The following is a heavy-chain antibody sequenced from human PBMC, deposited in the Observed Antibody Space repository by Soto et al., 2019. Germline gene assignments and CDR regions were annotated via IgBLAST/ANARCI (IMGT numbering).Heavy chain of an antibody. D-gene: IGHD5-12*01. V-gene: IGHV3-73*01. CDR3: TRKSDSGYDLGP. Sequence: GGSLRLFCAASGFTFRGSAIHWVREASGKGLEWVGRIRSKVNSYATAYAASVKGRFTISRDDSEKTAYLQMNSLKTEDTAVYYCTRKSDSGYDLGPWGQGTLVTVSS. CDR1: GFTFRGSA. CDR2: IRSKVNSYAT. J-gene: IGHJ4*02.